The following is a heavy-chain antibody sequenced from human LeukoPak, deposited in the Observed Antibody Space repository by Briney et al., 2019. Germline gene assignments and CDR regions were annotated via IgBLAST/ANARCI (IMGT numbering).Heavy chain of an antibody. CDR2: ISSSSSYI. CDR3: ARGQAHLVAGKLDY. V-gene: IGHV3-21*01. D-gene: IGHD6-19*01. Sequence: PGGSLRLSCAASGFTFSSYSMNWVRQAPGKGLEWVSSISSSSSYIYYADSVKGRFTISRDNAKNSLYLQMNSLRAEDTAVYYCARGQAHLVAGKLDYWGQGTLVTVSS. CDR1: GFTFSSYS. J-gene: IGHJ4*02.